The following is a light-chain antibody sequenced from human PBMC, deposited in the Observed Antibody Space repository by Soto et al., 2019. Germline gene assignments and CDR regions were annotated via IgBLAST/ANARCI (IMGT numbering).Light chain of an antibody. Sequence: EIVMTQSPATLSVYPGERATLSCRASQSVISTHLAWYQQKPGQPPRLLISGASTRATGIPARFSGSGSGTDFTLTISSLEPEDFAVYYCQQRSNWPPITFGQGTRLEIK. CDR1: QSVISTH. J-gene: IGKJ5*01. CDR3: QQRSNWPPIT. V-gene: IGKV3-15*01. CDR2: GAS.